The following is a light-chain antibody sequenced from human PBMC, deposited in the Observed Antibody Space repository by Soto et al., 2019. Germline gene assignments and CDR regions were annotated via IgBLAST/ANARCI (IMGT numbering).Light chain of an antibody. CDR3: QQYNNWPLT. V-gene: IGKV3D-15*01. CDR1: QSVDND. Sequence: EIVMTQSPATLSVSPGDRATLSCRASQSVDNDLAWYQQKPGQPPRLLIYDASTRATGIPARFSGSQSGTEFTLIISSLLSEDFAVYSCQQYNNWPLTFGGGTKVDIK. J-gene: IGKJ4*01. CDR2: DAS.